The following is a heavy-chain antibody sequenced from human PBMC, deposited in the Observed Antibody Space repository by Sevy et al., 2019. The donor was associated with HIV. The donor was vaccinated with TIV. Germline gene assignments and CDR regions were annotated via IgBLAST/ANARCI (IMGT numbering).Heavy chain of an antibody. V-gene: IGHV3-30*18. CDR1: GFPFSNYG. D-gene: IGHD6-19*01. CDR3: AKAGGRSGWGGEINF. CDR2: ISYDGSNK. Sequence: GGSLRLSCAASGFPFSNYGMHWIRQAPGKGLEWVALISYDGSNKYYADSVKGRFTISRDNSKNTLYLQMNSLSPEDPAVYYCAKAGGRSGWGGEINFWGKGTLVTVSS. J-gene: IGHJ4*02.